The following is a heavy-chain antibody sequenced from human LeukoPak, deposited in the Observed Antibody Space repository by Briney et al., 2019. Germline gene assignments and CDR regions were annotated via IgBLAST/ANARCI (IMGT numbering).Heavy chain of an antibody. CDR1: GYTFTGYY. CDR2: INTNSGGT. CDR3: ARADVLLWFGELLGYFDY. Sequence: ASVKVSCKASGYTFTGYYMHWVRQAPGQGLEWMGWINTNSGGTNYAQKFQGRVTMTRDTSISTAYMELSRLRSDDTAVYYCARADVLLWFGELLGYFDYWGQGTLVTVSS. J-gene: IGHJ4*02. D-gene: IGHD3-10*01. V-gene: IGHV1-2*02.